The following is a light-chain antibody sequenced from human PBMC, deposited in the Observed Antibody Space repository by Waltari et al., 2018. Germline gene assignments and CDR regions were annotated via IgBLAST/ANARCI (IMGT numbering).Light chain of an antibody. CDR2: EVS. V-gene: IGLV2-8*01. J-gene: IGLJ2*01. CDR1: SSDVGAYKY. CDR3: ASRGASKV. Sequence: QSALTQPPSASGSPGQSVTISCPGTSSDVGAYKYVSWYQQHPGKAPKLLIYEVSKRASGVPDRFSGSKSGNTASLTVSGLQAEDEADYYCASRGASKVFGGGTKLTVL.